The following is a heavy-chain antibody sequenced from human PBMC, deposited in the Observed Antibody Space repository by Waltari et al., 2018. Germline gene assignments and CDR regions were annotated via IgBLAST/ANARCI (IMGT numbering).Heavy chain of an antibody. CDR2: INPEGSGK. CDR3: ARGNTKYGMDV. D-gene: IGHD3-10*01. V-gene: IGHV3-7*02. Sequence: EVHLVESGGALVQPVWSLRLSCAASGLTFSTYWMNWVRQAPGKGLEWVAKINPEGSGKRYVDSVKGRFTMSRDNADNSLYLQMNNLRAEDAAVYYCARGNTKYGMDVWGQGTTVTVSS. CDR1: GLTFSTYW. J-gene: IGHJ6*02.